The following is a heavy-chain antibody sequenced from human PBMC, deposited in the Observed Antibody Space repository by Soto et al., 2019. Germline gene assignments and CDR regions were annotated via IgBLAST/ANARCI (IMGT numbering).Heavy chain of an antibody. V-gene: IGHV1-69*13. Sequence: ASVKVSCKAPGVTFSSYAISWVRQAPGQGHEKMRGIIPIFGTANYAQKFQGRDTITADESTSTAYMEQSSLRSEDTAVYYCASLPYYYDSSGYYNAFDICGQGTMVTVSS. CDR1: GVTFSSYA. CDR3: ASLPYYYDSSGYYNAFDI. CDR2: IIPIFGTA. D-gene: IGHD3-22*01. J-gene: IGHJ3*02.